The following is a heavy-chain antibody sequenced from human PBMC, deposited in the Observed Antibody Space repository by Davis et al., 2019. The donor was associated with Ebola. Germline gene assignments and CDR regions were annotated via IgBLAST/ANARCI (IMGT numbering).Heavy chain of an antibody. V-gene: IGHV3-30-3*01. CDR2: ISYNGVNK. Sequence: GESLKISCAASGFIFSNYAMHWVRQAPGKGLEWVAVISYNGVNKNCADSVKGRFTISRDNSKNTLYLQMNSLRAEDTAVYYCARGVDYWGRGTLVTVSA. J-gene: IGHJ4*02. CDR3: ARGVDY. CDR1: GFIFSNYA.